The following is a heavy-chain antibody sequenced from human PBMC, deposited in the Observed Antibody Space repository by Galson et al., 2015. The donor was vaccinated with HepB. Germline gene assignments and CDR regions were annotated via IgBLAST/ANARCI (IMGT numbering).Heavy chain of an antibody. D-gene: IGHD3-22*01. V-gene: IGHV1-69*04. Sequence: SVKVSCKASGYTFTSYYMRWVRQAPGQGLEWMGRIIPILGIANYAQKFQGRVTITADKSTSTAYMELSSLRSEDTAVYYCARAIVVVMIDAFDIWGQGTMVTVSS. CDR3: ARAIVVVMIDAFDI. CDR2: IIPILGIA. CDR1: GYTFTSYY. J-gene: IGHJ3*02.